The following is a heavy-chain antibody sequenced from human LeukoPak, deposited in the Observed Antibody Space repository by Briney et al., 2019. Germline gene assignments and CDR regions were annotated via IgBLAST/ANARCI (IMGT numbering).Heavy chain of an antibody. CDR3: ARALTTLTYEGY. J-gene: IGHJ4*02. Sequence: KSGGSLRLSCAASGFTFSSYTMHWIRQAPGKGLEWVSSISGSNSYILYADSVKGRFTVSRDNAKDSLYLQMNSLRAEDTAVYYCARALTTLTYEGYWGQGTLVTVSS. CDR1: GFTFSSYT. D-gene: IGHD1-1*01. CDR2: ISGSNSYI. V-gene: IGHV3-21*01.